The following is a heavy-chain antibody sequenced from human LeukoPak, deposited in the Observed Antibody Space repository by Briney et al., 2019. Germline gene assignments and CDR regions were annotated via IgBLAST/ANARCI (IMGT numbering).Heavy chain of an antibody. CDR2: ISGGGETT. CDR1: KFTFSSYE. J-gene: IGHJ4*02. Sequence: GGSLRLSCEASKFTFSSYEMNWVRQAPGKGLEWVSYISGGGETTYYAESVKGRFTISRDNAKSFPYLQLSGLRAEDTAVYYCARSGSFFDYWGQGTLVTVSS. CDR3: ARSGSFFDY. D-gene: IGHD1-26*01. V-gene: IGHV3-48*03.